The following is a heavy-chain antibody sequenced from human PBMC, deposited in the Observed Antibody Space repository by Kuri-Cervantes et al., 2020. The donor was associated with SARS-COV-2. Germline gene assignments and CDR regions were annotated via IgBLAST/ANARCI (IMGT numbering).Heavy chain of an antibody. CDR1: GYSISRGYY. CDR2: IYYSGNT. V-gene: IGHV4-38-2*01. CDR3: ARVSNYYDSSGVLDY. J-gene: IGHJ4*02. D-gene: IGHD3-22*01. Sequence: GSLRLSCAVSGYSISRGYYWGWSRQPPGKGLEWIGSIYYSGNTYYKPSLKSRVTISGDTSKNQFSLKLSSVTAADTAVYYCARVSNYYDSSGVLDYWGQGTLVTVSS.